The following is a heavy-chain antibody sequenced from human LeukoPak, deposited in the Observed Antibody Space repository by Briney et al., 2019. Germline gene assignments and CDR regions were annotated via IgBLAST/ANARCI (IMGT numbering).Heavy chain of an antibody. V-gene: IGHV4-59*01. CDR1: GGSISSYY. CDR2: IYYSGST. CDR3: ARTSYYYDSSATPPSWFDP. J-gene: IGHJ5*02. D-gene: IGHD3-22*01. Sequence: PSETLSLTCTVSGGSISSYYWSWIRQPPGKGLEWIGYIYYSGSTNYNPSLKSRVTISVDTSTNQFSLKLSSVTAADTAVYYCARTSYYYDSSATPPSWFDPWGQGTLVTVSS.